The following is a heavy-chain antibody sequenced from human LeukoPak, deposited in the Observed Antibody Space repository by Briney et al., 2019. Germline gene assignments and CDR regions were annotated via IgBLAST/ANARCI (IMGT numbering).Heavy chain of an antibody. CDR2: IYYSGST. CDR3: ARHDDSSGYYIPGFDY. D-gene: IGHD3-22*01. Sequence: SETLSLTCTVSGGSISSYYWSWIRQPPGKGLEWIGYIYYSGSTNYNPSLKSQVTTSVDTSKNQFSLKLSSVTAADTAVYYCARHDDSSGYYIPGFDYWGQGTLVTVSS. V-gene: IGHV4-59*08. CDR1: GGSISSYY. J-gene: IGHJ4*02.